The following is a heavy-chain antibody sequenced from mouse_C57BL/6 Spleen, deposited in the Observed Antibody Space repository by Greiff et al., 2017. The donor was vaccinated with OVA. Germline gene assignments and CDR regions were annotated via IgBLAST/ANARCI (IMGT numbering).Heavy chain of an antibody. CDR3: AREDYDGYSFLDY. D-gene: IGHD2-3*01. Sequence: VQLQQSGTELVKPGASVKLSCKASGYTFTSYWMHWVKQRPGQGLEWIGNINPSNGGTNYNEKFKSKATLTVDKSSSTAYMQLSSLTSEDSAVYYCAREDYDGYSFLDYWGQGTSVTVSS. CDR1: GYTFTSYW. CDR2: INPSNGGT. V-gene: IGHV1-53*01. J-gene: IGHJ4*01.